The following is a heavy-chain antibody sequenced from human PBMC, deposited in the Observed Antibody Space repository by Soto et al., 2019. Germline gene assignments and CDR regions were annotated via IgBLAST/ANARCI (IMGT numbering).Heavy chain of an antibody. CDR3: VRYPRSAGGSYLPDY. CDR2: IPYDGSNQ. J-gene: IGHJ4*02. V-gene: IGHV3-30*03. Sequence: GGSLRLSCPASGFTFNIYGMHWVRLAPDKGQEWVALIPYDGSNQYYADSVKGRFTIAGDNSKNTLFLQMNRLRADDTAVYYCVRYPRSAGGSYLPDYWGQGARVTVSS. CDR1: GFTFNIYG. D-gene: IGHD3-16*02.